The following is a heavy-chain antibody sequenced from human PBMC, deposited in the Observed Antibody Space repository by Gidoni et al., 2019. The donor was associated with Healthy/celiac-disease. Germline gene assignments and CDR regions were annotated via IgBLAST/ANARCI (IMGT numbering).Heavy chain of an antibody. J-gene: IGHJ6*02. CDR1: GASICSYY. Sequence: QVQLQESGPGLVKPSETLSLTCTVPGASICSYYWSWIRQPPGKGLEWIGYIYYSGSTNYNPSLKSRVTISVDTSKNQFSLKLSSVTAADTAVYYCASNYGSGSYYPYYYGMDVWGQGTTVTVSS. D-gene: IGHD3-10*01. CDR3: ASNYGSGSYYPYYYGMDV. CDR2: IYYSGST. V-gene: IGHV4-59*01.